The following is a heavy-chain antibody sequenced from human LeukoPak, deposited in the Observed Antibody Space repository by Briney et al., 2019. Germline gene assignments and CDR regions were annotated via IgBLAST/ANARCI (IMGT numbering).Heavy chain of an antibody. CDR3: ARGVYIAAAQYGY. J-gene: IGHJ4*02. V-gene: IGHV4-59*01. CDR2: IYYSGTT. CDR1: GGSFSSYY. Sequence: KPSETLSLTCAVYGGSFSSYYWSWIRQPPGKGLEWIGYIYYSGTTNYNPSLKSRVTISVDTSKNQSSLKLSSVTAADTAVCYCARGVYIAAAQYGYWGQGTLVTVSS. D-gene: IGHD6-13*01.